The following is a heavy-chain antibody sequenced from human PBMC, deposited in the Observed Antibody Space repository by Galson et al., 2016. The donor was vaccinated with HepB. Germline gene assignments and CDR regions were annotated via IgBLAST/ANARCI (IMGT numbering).Heavy chain of an antibody. Sequence: SVKVSCKASGGTFSSYAISWVRQAPGQGLEWMGGIIPIFGTANYAQKFQGRVTITADESTSTAYMELSSLRSEDTAGYYCARDYHFGYCSSTSCYSYGMDVWGQGTTVTVSS. J-gene: IGHJ6*02. CDR1: GGTFSSYA. CDR3: ARDYHFGYCSSTSCYSYGMDV. V-gene: IGHV1-69*13. CDR2: IIPIFGTA. D-gene: IGHD2-2*01.